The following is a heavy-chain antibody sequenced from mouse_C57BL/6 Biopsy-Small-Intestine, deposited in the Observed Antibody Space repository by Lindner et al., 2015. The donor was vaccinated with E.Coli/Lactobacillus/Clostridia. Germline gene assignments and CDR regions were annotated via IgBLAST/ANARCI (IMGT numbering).Heavy chain of an antibody. CDR3: ARGTGSHFDY. CDR1: GYAFTNYL. Sequence: VQLQESGAELVRPGTSVKVSCKASGYAFTNYLIEWVKQRPGQGLEWIGVINPGSGGTNYNEKFKGKATLTADKPSSTAYMQLSSLTSEDSAVYFCARGTGSHFDYWGQGTTLTVSS. J-gene: IGHJ2*01. D-gene: IGHD4-1*01. CDR2: INPGSGGT. V-gene: IGHV1-54*01.